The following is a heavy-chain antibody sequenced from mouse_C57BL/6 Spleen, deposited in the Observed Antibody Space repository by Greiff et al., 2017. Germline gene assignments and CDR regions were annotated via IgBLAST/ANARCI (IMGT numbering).Heavy chain of an antibody. Sequence: EVHLVEPGGGLVQPGGSMKLSCVASGFPFGNYWLNWVRRSPEKGLGWVAQIRLKSDNYATHYAESVKGRFTISRDVSKSSVYLQMNNLRAEDTGIYYCTPLTLYYFDYWGQGTTLTVSS. J-gene: IGHJ2*01. V-gene: IGHV6-3*01. CDR1: GFPFGNYW. CDR3: TPLTLYYFDY. CDR2: IRLKSDNYAT. D-gene: IGHD1-3*01.